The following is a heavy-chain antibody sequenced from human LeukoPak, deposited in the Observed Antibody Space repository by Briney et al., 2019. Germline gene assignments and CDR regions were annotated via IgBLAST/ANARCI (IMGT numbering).Heavy chain of an antibody. CDR1: GYTLTELS. V-gene: IGHV1-24*01. J-gene: IGHJ4*02. Sequence: GASVKVSCKVSGYTLTELSMHWVRQAPGKGLEWMGGFDPEDGETIYAQKFQGRVTMTEDTSTDTAYMELSSLRSGDTAVYYCTSDPLPSTVPTQNYDYWGQGTLVTVSS. D-gene: IGHD4-11*01. CDR2: FDPEDGET. CDR3: TSDPLPSTVPTQNYDY.